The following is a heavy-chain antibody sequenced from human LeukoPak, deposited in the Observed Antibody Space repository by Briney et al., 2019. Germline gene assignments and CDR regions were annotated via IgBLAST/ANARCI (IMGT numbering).Heavy chain of an antibody. CDR1: GFTLRNAA. D-gene: IGHD3-10*01. CDR2: FGGTGNSYT. Sequence: GGSLRLSCAASGFTLRNAAMCWVRQAPGKGLEWVSGFGGTGNSYTYYTDSVKGRFTISRDNSKNTLYLQMNSLRAEDTAVYYCANPKGYGSGTGGAFDIWGQGTMVTVSS. J-gene: IGHJ3*02. CDR3: ANPKGYGSGTGGAFDI. V-gene: IGHV3-23*01.